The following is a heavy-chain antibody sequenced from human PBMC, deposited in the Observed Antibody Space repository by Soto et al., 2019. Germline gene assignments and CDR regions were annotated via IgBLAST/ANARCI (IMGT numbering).Heavy chain of an antibody. V-gene: IGHV3-21*01. CDR2: ISSSGSNI. J-gene: IGHJ4*02. CDR3: AGEMRWYGSSSEGGDY. Sequence: GGSLRLSCAASGFTFSSYTMNWVRQAPGKGLEWVSAISSSGSNIYYADSVKGRFTISRDNAKNSLYLQMNSLRAEDTAVCYWAGEMRWYGSSSEGGDYWGQGTLVTVSS. CDR1: GFTFSSYT. D-gene: IGHD6-6*01.